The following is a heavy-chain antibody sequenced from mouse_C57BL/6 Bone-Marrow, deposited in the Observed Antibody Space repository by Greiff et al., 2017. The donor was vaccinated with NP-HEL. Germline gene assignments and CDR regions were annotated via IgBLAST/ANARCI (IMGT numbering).Heavy chain of an antibody. CDR1: GFSLTSYG. J-gene: IGHJ4*01. V-gene: IGHV2-2*01. Sequence: QVQLQQSGPGLVQPSQSLSITCTVSGFSLTSYGVHWVRQSPGKGLEWLGVIWSGGSTDYNAAFISRLSISKDNSKSQVFFKMNSLQADDTAIYYCARILTTVVGYAMDYWGQGTSVTVSS. D-gene: IGHD1-1*01. CDR3: ARILTTVVGYAMDY. CDR2: IWSGGST.